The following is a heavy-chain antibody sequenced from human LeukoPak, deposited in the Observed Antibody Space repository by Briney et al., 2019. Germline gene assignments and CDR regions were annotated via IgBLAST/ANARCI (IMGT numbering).Heavy chain of an antibody. V-gene: IGHV3-33*01. D-gene: IGHD3-10*01. Sequence: GGSLRLSCAASGFSFSSYGMHWVRQAPGKGLEWVAVIWYDGSNKYYADSVKGRFTISRDNSKNTLYLQMNSLRAEDTAVYYCARDDPYGSGSYPNHWGQGTLVTVSS. CDR3: ARDDPYGSGSYPNH. CDR1: GFSFSSYG. J-gene: IGHJ5*02. CDR2: IWYDGSNK.